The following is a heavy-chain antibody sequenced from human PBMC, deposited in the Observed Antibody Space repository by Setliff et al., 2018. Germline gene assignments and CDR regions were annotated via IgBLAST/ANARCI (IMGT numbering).Heavy chain of an antibody. V-gene: IGHV4-39*07. CDR1: GGSISSSSYY. CDR3: ARDKPEGYNFWSGYLGGGLMDV. J-gene: IGHJ6*02. D-gene: IGHD3-3*01. Sequence: PSETLSLTCTVSGGSISSSSYYWGWIRQPPGKGLEWIGSIHYSGSTYYNPSLKSRVTISVDTSKNQFSLKLSSVTAADTAVYYCARDKPEGYNFWSGYLGGGLMDVWGQGTTVTVSS. CDR2: IHYSGST.